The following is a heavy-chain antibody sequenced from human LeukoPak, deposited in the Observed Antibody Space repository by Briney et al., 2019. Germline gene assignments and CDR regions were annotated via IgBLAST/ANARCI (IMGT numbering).Heavy chain of an antibody. CDR3: ARPTNLGPTYDAFDI. CDR2: IYPGASDT. D-gene: IGHD1-1*01. J-gene: IGHJ3*02. CDR1: GYSFTSYW. Sequence: GESLKISCKGSGYSFTSYWIGCVRQMPGKGLEWMGIIYPGASDTRYSPSFQGQVTISADKSISTAYLQWSSLKASDTAMYYCARPTNLGPTYDAFDIWGQGTMVTVSP. V-gene: IGHV5-51*01.